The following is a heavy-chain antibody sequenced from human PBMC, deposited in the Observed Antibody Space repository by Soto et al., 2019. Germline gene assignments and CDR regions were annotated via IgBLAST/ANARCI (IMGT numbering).Heavy chain of an antibody. CDR1: GFTFSSYA. J-gene: IGHJ5*02. CDR2: ISGSGGST. V-gene: IGHV3-23*01. Sequence: EVQLLESGGGLVQPGGSLRLSCAASGFTFSSYAMSWVRQAPGKGLEWVSAISGSGGSTYYADSVKGRFTISRDNSKNTLYLQMNSLRAEVTAVYYCARAYYYDSSGVNWFDPWGQGTLVTVSS. D-gene: IGHD3-22*01. CDR3: ARAYYYDSSGVNWFDP.